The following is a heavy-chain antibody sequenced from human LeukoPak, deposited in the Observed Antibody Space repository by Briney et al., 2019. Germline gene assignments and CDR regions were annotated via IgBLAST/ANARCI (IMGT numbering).Heavy chain of an antibody. CDR2: INSDGSST. Sequence: GGSLRLSCAASGFTFSSHWMPWVRQAPGKGLVWVARINSDGSSTSYADSVKGRFTISRDNAKNTLYLQMNTLRAEDTAVYYCARWDFYGSGTYYNEPHWGQGTLVTVSS. CDR1: GFTFSSHW. D-gene: IGHD3-10*01. V-gene: IGHV3-74*01. J-gene: IGHJ4*02. CDR3: ARWDFYGSGTYYNEPH.